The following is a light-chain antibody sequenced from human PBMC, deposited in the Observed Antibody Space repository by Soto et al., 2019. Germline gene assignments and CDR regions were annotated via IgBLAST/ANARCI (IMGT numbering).Light chain of an antibody. V-gene: IGKV1-9*01. Sequence: DIQLTQSPSFLSASVGDRVTITCRASQGINNYLAWYQQRSRKAPKLLIYAASTLQSGVPSRFSGSGSGTEFTLTISSLQPEDFATYYCQQLNSYPRSFGGGTKVDIK. CDR2: AAS. J-gene: IGKJ4*01. CDR1: QGINNY. CDR3: QQLNSYPRS.